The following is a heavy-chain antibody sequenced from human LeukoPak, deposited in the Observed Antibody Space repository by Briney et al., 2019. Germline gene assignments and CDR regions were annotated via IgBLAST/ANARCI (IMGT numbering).Heavy chain of an antibody. Sequence: GRSLRLSCAASGFTFSSYAMHWVRQAPGKGLEWVAVISYDGSNKYYADSVKGRFTISRDNSKNTPYLQMNSLRAEDTAVYYCVAARYFDYWGQGTLVTVSS. J-gene: IGHJ4*02. V-gene: IGHV3-30-3*01. CDR3: VAARYFDY. D-gene: IGHD6-6*01. CDR2: ISYDGSNK. CDR1: GFTFSSYA.